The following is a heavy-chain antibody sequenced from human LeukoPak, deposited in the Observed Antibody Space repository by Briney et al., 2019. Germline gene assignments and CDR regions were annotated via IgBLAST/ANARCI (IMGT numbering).Heavy chain of an antibody. CDR2: IKSNADGGTA. V-gene: IGHV3-15*05. CDR3: TTPVYGNVLKWAIDH. D-gene: IGHD3-10*01. Sequence: GGSLRLSCEGSGFVFSKAWMGWVRQAPGKGLEWIGRIKSNADGGTADYDASVKGRFTISRDDSKNTMYLQMDSLKIEDTAVYYCTTPVYGNVLKWAIDHWGRGTLVTVSS. CDR1: GFVFSKAW. J-gene: IGHJ4*02.